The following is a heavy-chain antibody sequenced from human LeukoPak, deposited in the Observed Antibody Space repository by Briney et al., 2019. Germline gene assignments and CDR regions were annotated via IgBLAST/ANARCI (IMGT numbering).Heavy chain of an antibody. J-gene: IGHJ4*02. CDR1: GFTFDDYG. CDR3: ARDWALPLDH. CDR2: INWNGGST. V-gene: IGHV3-20*04. Sequence: GGSLRLSCGASGFTFDDYGMSWVRQAPGKGLEWVSGINWNGGSTAYADSVKGRFTISRDNAKNSLYMQMNSLGAEDTALYYCARDWALPLDHWGQGTLVTVSS. D-gene: IGHD2-15*01.